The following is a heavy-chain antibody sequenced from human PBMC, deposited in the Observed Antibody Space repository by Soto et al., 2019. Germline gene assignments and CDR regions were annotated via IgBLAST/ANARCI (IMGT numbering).Heavy chain of an antibody. J-gene: IGHJ3*02. Sequence: GGSLRLSCAASGFSFSGYWMTWVRQAPGKGLEWVANIKQDGSEKIYVDSVKGRFTISRDNAKNSLYLQMNSLRADDTAVYYCARASYGSGSFMSYAFDIWGQGTKVTVSS. V-gene: IGHV3-7*01. CDR3: ARASYGSGSFMSYAFDI. CDR2: IKQDGSEK. D-gene: IGHD3-10*01. CDR1: GFSFSGYW.